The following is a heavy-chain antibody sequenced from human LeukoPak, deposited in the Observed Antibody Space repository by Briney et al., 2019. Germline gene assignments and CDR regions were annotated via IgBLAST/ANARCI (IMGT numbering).Heavy chain of an antibody. Sequence: GGSLRLSCAASGFTFSSYAMHWVRQAPGEGLEWVAVISYDGSNKYYADSVKGRFTISRDNSKNTLYLQMNSLRAEDTAVYYCARDGPEPWIQLWLLGRLDYWGQGTLVTVSS. V-gene: IGHV3-30-3*01. J-gene: IGHJ4*02. D-gene: IGHD5-18*01. CDR3: ARDGPEPWIQLWLLGRLDY. CDR2: ISYDGSNK. CDR1: GFTFSSYA.